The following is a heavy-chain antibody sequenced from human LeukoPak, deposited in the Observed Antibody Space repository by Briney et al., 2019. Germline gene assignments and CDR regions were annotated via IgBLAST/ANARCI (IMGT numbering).Heavy chain of an antibody. J-gene: IGHJ4*02. D-gene: IGHD4-23*01. CDR2: ISADGFTT. V-gene: IGHV3-43*02. CDR3: GRDHVYGGADY. CDR1: GFTFDRFA. Sequence: GGSLRLSCAASGFTFDRFAMPWVRQAPGKGLEWVSLISADGFTTYYVDSVKGRFTMSRDNSKNSLYLQMKSLRTEDTALYYCGRDHVYGGADYWGQGTLVTVSS.